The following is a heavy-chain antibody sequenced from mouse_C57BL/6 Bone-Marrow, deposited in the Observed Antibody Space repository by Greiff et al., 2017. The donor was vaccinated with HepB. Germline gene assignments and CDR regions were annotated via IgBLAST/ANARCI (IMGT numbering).Heavy chain of an antibody. CDR2: IRNKANGYTT. D-gene: IGHD2-1*01. J-gene: IGHJ3*01. CDR3: ARYGRNLAWFAY. CDR1: GFTFTDYY. V-gene: IGHV7-3*01. Sequence: EVKLVESGGGLVQPGGSLSLSCAASGFTFTDYYMSWVRQPPWKALEWLGFIRNKANGYTTEYSASVKGRFTISRDNSQSILYLQMNALRAEDSATYYCARYGRNLAWFAYWGQGTLVTVSA.